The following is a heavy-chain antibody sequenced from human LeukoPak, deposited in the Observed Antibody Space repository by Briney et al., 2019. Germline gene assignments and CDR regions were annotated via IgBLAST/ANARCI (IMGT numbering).Heavy chain of an antibody. V-gene: IGHV4-30-4*08. Sequence: PSQTLSLTCSVSGGSIGSGDHHWSWIRQPPGKGLEWIGYIYYSGDTYYNLSLKSRVTMSIDMSKNQFSLKLISMTAADTAVYYCARARLGTMFGVFFQKWGQGTLVIVSS. CDR1: GGSIGSGDHH. J-gene: IGHJ1*01. CDR2: IYYSGDT. D-gene: IGHD3-3*01. CDR3: ARARLGTMFGVFFQK.